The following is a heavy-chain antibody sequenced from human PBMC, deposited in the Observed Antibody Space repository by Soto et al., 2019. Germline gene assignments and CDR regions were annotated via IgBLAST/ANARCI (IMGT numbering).Heavy chain of an antibody. CDR1: GFSFNGVN. D-gene: IGHD3-16*01. Sequence: PGGSLRLGCIASGFSFNGVNMNWIHRAPGRGRGWVASISVSGDNIYYGDSVQGRFTISRDNSKRSVFLDLNSLRVEDTAVYYCARDLGLLKSLFDYWGHGTLDTVSS. V-gene: IGHV3-21*01. CDR2: ISVSGDNI. CDR3: ARDLGLLKSLFDY. J-gene: IGHJ4*03.